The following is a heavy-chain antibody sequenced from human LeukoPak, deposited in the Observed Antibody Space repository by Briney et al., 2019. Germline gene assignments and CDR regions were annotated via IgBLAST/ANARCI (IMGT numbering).Heavy chain of an antibody. J-gene: IGHJ3*02. CDR2: INPNSGGT. D-gene: IGHD6-13*01. V-gene: IGHV1-2*02. CDR3: ARDRIVHGTYSSSWYGVDAFDI. CDR1: GYTFTGYY. Sequence: GASVKVSCKASGYTFTGYYMHWVRQAPGQGLEWMGWINPNSGGTNYAQKFQGRVTMTRDTSISTAYMELSRLRSDDTAVYYCARDRIVHGTYSSSWYGVDAFDIWGQGTMVTVSS.